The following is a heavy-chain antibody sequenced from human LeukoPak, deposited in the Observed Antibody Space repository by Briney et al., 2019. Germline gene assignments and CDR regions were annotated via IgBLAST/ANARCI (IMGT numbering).Heavy chain of an antibody. Sequence: PGGSLRLSCAASGLTLSSYGMNWVRQAPGKGLEWVSYISSSASTIYYADSVKGRFTISRDNSKNTLYLQMNSLRAEDTAVYYCASPRGGYFDYWGQGTLVTVSS. D-gene: IGHD3-10*01. CDR2: ISSSASTI. CDR3: ASPRGGYFDY. J-gene: IGHJ4*02. CDR1: GLTLSSYG. V-gene: IGHV3-48*01.